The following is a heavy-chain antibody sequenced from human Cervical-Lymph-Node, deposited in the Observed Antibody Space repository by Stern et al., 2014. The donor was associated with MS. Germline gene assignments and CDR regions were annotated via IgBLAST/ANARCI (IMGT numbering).Heavy chain of an antibody. Sequence: QVQLVQSGGGVVQPGRSLRLSCATSGFTFGRHSMHWVRQAPGKGLELVAIISYDGTSPHYADSVKGRFTICRDNSNNTLYLQRNSLKVEDTAMYYCARPAAARYFDYWGQGSQVTVSS. CDR2: ISYDGTSP. CDR1: GFTFGRHS. V-gene: IGHV3-30-3*01. CDR3: ARPAAARYFDY. J-gene: IGHJ4*02. D-gene: IGHD6-25*01.